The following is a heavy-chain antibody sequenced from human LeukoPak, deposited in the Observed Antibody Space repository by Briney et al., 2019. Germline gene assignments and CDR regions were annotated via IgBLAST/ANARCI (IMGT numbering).Heavy chain of an antibody. CDR1: GFTFSSYA. D-gene: IGHD3-16*01. V-gene: IGHV3-30-3*01. CDR2: IIYDGSNK. J-gene: IGHJ4*02. CDR3: ARDWGLDY. Sequence: GGSLRLSCAASGFTFSSYAMHWVRQAPGKGLECVAVIIYDGSNKYYGDSVKGRFTISRDNSENTLYLQMNSLRPDDTAVYYCARDWGLDYWGQGTLVTVSS.